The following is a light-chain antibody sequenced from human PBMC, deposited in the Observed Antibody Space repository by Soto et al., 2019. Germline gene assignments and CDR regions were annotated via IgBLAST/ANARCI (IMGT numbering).Light chain of an antibody. V-gene: IGKV2-28*01. CDR2: LGS. Sequence: DIVMTQSPLSLSVTPGEPASISCRSSQRLLHTSGENYLDWYLQRPGQYPQLLIYLGSKRASGVSDRFSGSGSGTRFTLRISRVEAEDVGFYYGMQAQQTPRTFGQGTKVEIK. J-gene: IGKJ1*01. CDR3: MQAQQTPRT. CDR1: QRLLHTSGENY.